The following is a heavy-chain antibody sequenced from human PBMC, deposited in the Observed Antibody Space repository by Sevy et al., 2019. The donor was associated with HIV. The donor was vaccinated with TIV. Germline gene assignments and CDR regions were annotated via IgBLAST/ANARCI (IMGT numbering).Heavy chain of an antibody. D-gene: IGHD3-10*01. V-gene: IGHV1-2*02. CDR3: ARDPGAMVLGQPHYYYYYMDV. Sequence: ASVKVSCKASGYTFTGYYMHWVRQAPGQGLEWMGWINPNSGGTNYAQKFQGRVTMTRDTSISTAYMELSRLRSDDTAVYYCARDPGAMVLGQPHYYYYYMDVWGKGTTVTVSS. J-gene: IGHJ6*03. CDR1: GYTFTGYY. CDR2: INPNSGGT.